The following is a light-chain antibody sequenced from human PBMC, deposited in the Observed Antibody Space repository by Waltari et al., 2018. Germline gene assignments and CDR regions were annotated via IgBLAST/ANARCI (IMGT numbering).Light chain of an antibody. Sequence: EIALTQSPGTLSLSPGGRATLSCRASQSVSSSSLAWYQQKPGQAPRLLIYGASIRFTGIPDRFSGRGSGTDFTLTISRLEPDDFAVYYCQQYNSYSTWTFGQGTKVEIK. V-gene: IGKV3-20*01. CDR1: QSVSSSS. CDR3: QQYNSYSTWT. CDR2: GAS. J-gene: IGKJ1*01.